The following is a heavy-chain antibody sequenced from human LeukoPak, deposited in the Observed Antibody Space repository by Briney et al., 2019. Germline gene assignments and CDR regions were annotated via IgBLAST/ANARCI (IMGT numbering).Heavy chain of an antibody. CDR2: IDNRGSI. V-gene: IGHV4-34*01. CDR3: ARDSDSGFQ. J-gene: IGHJ4*02. CDR1: GGSFSFYF. D-gene: IGHD3-16*01. Sequence: SETLSLTCTVSGGSFSFYFWHWIRQPPGEGVDWIGEIDNRGSIQYKPSLRSRGIISIDTSGNHFSLKLTSVTAADTAVYFCARDSDSGFQWGQGMLVTVSS.